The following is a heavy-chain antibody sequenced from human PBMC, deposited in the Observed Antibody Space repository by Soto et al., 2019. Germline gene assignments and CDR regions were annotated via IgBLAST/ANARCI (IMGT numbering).Heavy chain of an antibody. CDR2: IWYDGSNK. J-gene: IGHJ4*02. Sequence: GGSLRLSCAASGFTFSSYGMHWVRQAPGKGLEWVAVIWYDGSNKYYADSVKGRFTISRDNSKNTLYLQMNSLRAEDTAVYYCARDSVGWDPRDYYFDYWGQGTLVTVSS. D-gene: IGHD1-26*01. V-gene: IGHV3-33*01. CDR3: ARDSVGWDPRDYYFDY. CDR1: GFTFSSYG.